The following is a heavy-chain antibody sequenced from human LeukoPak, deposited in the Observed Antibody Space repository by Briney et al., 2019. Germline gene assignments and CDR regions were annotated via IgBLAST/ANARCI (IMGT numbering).Heavy chain of an antibody. D-gene: IGHD6-19*01. CDR3: AKAGIAVPATPEY. Sequence: GGSLRLSCAASGFTLSSYAMNRVPQAPGKGLEWVPVISSSGGTTYYSDSVKGRFIISRDNSKNTLYLQMNSLRAEDTAVYYCAKAGIAVPATPEYCGQGTQVTVSS. V-gene: IGHV3-23*01. CDR2: ISSSGGTT. CDR1: GFTLSSYA. J-gene: IGHJ4*02.